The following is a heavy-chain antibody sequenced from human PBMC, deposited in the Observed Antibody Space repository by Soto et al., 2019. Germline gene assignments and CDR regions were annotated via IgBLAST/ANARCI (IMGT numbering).Heavy chain of an antibody. CDR1: GFTFSSYG. CDR3: AKDRGSGWNDAFDI. CDR2: ISYDGSNK. Sequence: GGSLRLSCAASGFTFSSYGMHWVRQAPGKGLEWVAVISYDGSNKYYADSVKGRFTISRDNSKNTLYLQMDSLRAEDTAVYYCAKDRGSGWNDAFDIWGQGTMVTVSS. V-gene: IGHV3-30*18. D-gene: IGHD6-19*01. J-gene: IGHJ3*02.